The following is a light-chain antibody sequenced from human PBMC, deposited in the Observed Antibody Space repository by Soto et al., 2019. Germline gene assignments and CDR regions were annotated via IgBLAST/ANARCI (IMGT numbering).Light chain of an antibody. V-gene: IGLV3-1*01. CDR1: KLGDKY. CDR3: QACDSSTVV. Sequence: SYELTQPPSVSVSPGQTASITCSGDKLGDKYACWYQQKPGQSPVLVIYQDSKRPSGIPKRFSGSNSGNTATLTISGTQAMDEADYYCQACDSSTVVFGGGTKVTVL. CDR2: QDS. J-gene: IGLJ2*01.